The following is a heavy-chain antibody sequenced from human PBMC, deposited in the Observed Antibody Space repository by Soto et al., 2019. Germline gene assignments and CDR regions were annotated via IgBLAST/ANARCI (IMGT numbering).Heavy chain of an antibody. CDR2: INYSGST. Sequence: SETLSLTCAVSGGSISSYYWSWIRQPPGKGLEWVGYINYSGSTNYNPSLKSRVTISVDTSKNQFSLKLTSVTAADTAVYYCATQGHDFWSGFLFDYWGQGTLVTVSS. D-gene: IGHD3-3*01. J-gene: IGHJ4*02. V-gene: IGHV4-59*08. CDR3: ATQGHDFWSGFLFDY. CDR1: GGSISSYY.